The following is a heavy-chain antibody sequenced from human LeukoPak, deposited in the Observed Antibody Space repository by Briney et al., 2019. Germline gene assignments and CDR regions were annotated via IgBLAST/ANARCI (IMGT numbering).Heavy chain of an antibody. Sequence: SETLSLTCAVYGGSFSGYYWSWIRQPPGKGLEWIGYIYYSGSTNYNPSLKSLVTMSVDASKNQFSLKLSSVPAADTAVYYCARGSGWYYDWGQGTLVTVSS. V-gene: IGHV4-59*01. CDR2: IYYSGST. J-gene: IGHJ4*02. D-gene: IGHD6-19*01. CDR1: GGSFSGYY. CDR3: ARGSGWYYD.